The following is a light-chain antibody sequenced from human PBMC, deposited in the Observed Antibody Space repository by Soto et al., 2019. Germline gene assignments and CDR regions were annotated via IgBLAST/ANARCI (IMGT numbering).Light chain of an antibody. J-gene: IGKJ5*01. CDR2: GAS. CDR1: QSVSSSY. V-gene: IGKV3-20*01. CDR3: QQANSFLSIT. Sequence: EIVLTQSPGTLSLSPGERATLSCRASQSVSSSYLAWYQQKPGQAPRLLIYGASSRATGIPDRFSGSGSGTDFTLTISSLQPEDFATYYCQQANSFLSITFGQGTRLEIK.